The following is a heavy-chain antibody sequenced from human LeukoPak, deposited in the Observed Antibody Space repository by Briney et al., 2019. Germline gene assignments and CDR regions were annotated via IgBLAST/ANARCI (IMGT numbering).Heavy chain of an antibody. Sequence: PGGSLRLSCAASGFTFSSYSMNWVRQAPGKGLEWVASISSSSSYIYYTDSVKGRFTISRDNAKNSLFLQMNRLRAEDAAVYYCARGGHNYYDSSGYQYYFDYWGQGTLVTVSS. V-gene: IGHV3-21*01. CDR3: ARGGHNYYDSSGYQYYFDY. D-gene: IGHD3-22*01. J-gene: IGHJ4*02. CDR1: GFTFSSYS. CDR2: ISSSSSYI.